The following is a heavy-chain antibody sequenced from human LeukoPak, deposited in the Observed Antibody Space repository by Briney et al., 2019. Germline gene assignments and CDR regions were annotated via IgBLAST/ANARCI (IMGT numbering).Heavy chain of an antibody. CDR1: GFTFSNAW. CDR2: IKSKTDGGTT. CDR3: TTVHDYDSSGYSAEDAFDI. J-gene: IGHJ3*02. Sequence: PGGSLRLSCAASGFTFSNAWMSWVRQAPGKGREWVGRIKSKTDGGTTDYAAPVKGRFTISRDDSKNTLYLQMNSLKTEDTAVYYCTTVHDYDSSGYSAEDAFDIWGQGTMVTVSS. D-gene: IGHD3-22*01. V-gene: IGHV3-15*01.